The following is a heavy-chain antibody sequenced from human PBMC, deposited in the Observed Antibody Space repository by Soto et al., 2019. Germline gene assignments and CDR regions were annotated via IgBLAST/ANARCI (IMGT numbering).Heavy chain of an antibody. CDR3: ATGAFLDN. J-gene: IGHJ4*02. V-gene: IGHV3-15*01. CDR1: GFTFSNAW. CDR2: IKSKYNGGTR. Sequence: GGSLRLSCVGSGFTFSNAWMNWVRQAPGEGLEWVGRIKSKYNGGTRDYAAPVKGRFAVSRDDSKNTFFLEMNSLKIEDAAVYYCATGAFLDNWGQGTLVTVSS.